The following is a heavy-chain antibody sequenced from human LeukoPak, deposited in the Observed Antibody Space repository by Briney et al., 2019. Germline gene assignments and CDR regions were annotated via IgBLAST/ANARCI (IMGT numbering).Heavy chain of an antibody. Sequence: ASVKVSCKASGYTFIGYYMHWVRQAPGQGLEWMGWSNPNSGVTNYAQKFQGRVTMTRDTSISTAYMELNRLRSDDTAVYYCATMVRETLRYGMDVWGQGTTVTVSS. CDR2: SNPNSGVT. J-gene: IGHJ6*02. CDR3: ATMVRETLRYGMDV. D-gene: IGHD3-10*01. V-gene: IGHV1-2*02. CDR1: GYTFIGYY.